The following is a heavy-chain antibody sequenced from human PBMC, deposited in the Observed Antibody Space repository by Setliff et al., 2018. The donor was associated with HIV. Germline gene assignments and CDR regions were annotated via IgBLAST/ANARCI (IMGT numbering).Heavy chain of an antibody. CDR2: LHTGGGRT. J-gene: IGHJ4*02. CDR3: VRRAAAAEVFDY. V-gene: IGHV1-3*04. CDR1: GYTFTTYN. Sequence: ASVKVSYKVSGYTFTTYNMHWVRQAPGQRLEWMGWLHTGGGRTSYSVKLQGRVTFTRDTSASTAYMELSSLGSEDTAVYYCVRRAAAAEVFDYWGQGTLVTVSS. D-gene: IGHD2-2*01.